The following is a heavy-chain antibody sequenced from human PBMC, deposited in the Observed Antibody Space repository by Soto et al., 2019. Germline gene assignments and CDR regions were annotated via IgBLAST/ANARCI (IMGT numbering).Heavy chain of an antibody. Sequence: TLSLTCTVSGGSISSGDYYWSWIRQPPGKGLEWIGYIYYSGSTYYNPSLKSRVTISVDTSKNQFSLKLSSVTAADTAVYYCARTTYYYDSSGYYYLYYFDYWGQGTLVTVSS. V-gene: IGHV4-30-4*01. CDR1: GGSISSGDYY. J-gene: IGHJ4*02. CDR2: IYYSGST. D-gene: IGHD3-22*01. CDR3: ARTTYYYDSSGYYYLYYFDY.